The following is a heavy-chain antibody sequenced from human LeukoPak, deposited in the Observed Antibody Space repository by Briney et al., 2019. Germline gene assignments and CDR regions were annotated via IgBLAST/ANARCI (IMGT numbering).Heavy chain of an antibody. CDR2: ISSSGSTI. D-gene: IGHD3-22*01. CDR3: ARVDDYYDSSGYRYYYGMDV. Sequence: GGSLRLSCAASGFTFSDYYMSWIRQAPGKGLEWVSYISSSGSTIYYADSVKGRFTISRDNAKSSLYLQMNSLRAEDTAVYYCARVDDYYDSSGYRYYYGMDVWGQGTTVTVSS. J-gene: IGHJ6*02. V-gene: IGHV3-11*01. CDR1: GFTFSDYY.